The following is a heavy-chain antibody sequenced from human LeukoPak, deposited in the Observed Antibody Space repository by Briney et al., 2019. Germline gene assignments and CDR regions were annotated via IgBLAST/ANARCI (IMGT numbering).Heavy chain of an antibody. D-gene: IGHD3-16*01. Sequence: VSVKVSCKASGYTFTSHGISWVRQAPGQGLEWVGWISGYNGNTNYAQKLQGRVTMTTDTSTSTAYMELRSLRSDDTAVYYCARIMSTVPYDAFDIWGQGTMVTVSS. CDR3: ARIMSTVPYDAFDI. V-gene: IGHV1-18*01. J-gene: IGHJ3*02. CDR2: ISGYNGNT. CDR1: GYTFTSHG.